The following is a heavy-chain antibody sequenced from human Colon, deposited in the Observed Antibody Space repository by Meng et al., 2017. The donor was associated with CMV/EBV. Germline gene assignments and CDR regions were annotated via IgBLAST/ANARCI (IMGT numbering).Heavy chain of an antibody. D-gene: IGHD4-11*01. CDR3: ARGGGGDYSNPVFDY. V-gene: IGHV1-2*02. CDR1: GYTVTGYY. CDR2: INPNSGGT. J-gene: IGHJ4*02. Sequence: SVQVSCKGSGYTVTGYYVHWVRQAPGQGLEGVGWINPNSGGTSYAQKFRGRVTLTRDTSISTAYMEVGMLRSDDTAVYYCARGGGGDYSNPVFDYWGQGTLVTVSS.